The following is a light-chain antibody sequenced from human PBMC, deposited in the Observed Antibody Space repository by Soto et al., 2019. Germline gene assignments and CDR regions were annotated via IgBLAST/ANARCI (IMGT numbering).Light chain of an antibody. V-gene: IGKV1-5*01. Sequence: DIQMTQSPSTLSAPVGDRVTITCRASQSISSWLAWYQQKPGKAPKLLIYDASSLESGVPSRFSGSGSGTDFTLTISSLQPDDFATYYCQQYNSRSRTFGQGTKV. CDR1: QSISSW. J-gene: IGKJ1*01. CDR2: DAS. CDR3: QQYNSRSRT.